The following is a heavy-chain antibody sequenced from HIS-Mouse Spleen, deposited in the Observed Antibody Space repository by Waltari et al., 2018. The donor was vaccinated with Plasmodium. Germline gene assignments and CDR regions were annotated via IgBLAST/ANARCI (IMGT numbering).Heavy chain of an antibody. J-gene: IGHJ3*02. CDR3: ARGQLGIDAFDI. Sequence: QVQLQQWGAGLLKPSETLSLTCAVYGGSFSGYYWSWIRHPPGKGLEWIGEINHSGSTNNNPSLKSRVTISVDTSKNQFSLKLSSVTAADTAVYYCARGQLGIDAFDIWGQGTMVTVSS. V-gene: IGHV4-34*01. CDR2: INHSGST. CDR1: GGSFSGYY. D-gene: IGHD7-27*01.